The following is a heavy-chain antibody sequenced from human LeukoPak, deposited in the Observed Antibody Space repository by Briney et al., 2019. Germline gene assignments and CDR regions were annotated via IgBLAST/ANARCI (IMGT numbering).Heavy chain of an antibody. CDR1: GFTFSSYA. D-gene: IGHD3-10*01. J-gene: IGHJ4*02. V-gene: IGHV3-64D*06. CDR3: VKDLVHLLLWSEPSTPKKDY. CDR2: ISRNGGST. Sequence: GGSLRLSCSASGFTFSSYAMHWVRQAPGKGLEYVSAISRNGGSTYYADSVKGRFTISRDNSKNTLYLQMSSLRAEDTAVYYCVKDLVHLLLWSEPSTPKKDYWGQGTLVTVSS.